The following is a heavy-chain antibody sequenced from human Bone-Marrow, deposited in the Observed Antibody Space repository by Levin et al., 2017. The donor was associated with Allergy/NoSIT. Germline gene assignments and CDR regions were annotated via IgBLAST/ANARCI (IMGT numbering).Heavy chain of an antibody. CDR3: ARHSLDRGMAYPDS. V-gene: IGHV5-51*01. J-gene: IGHJ4*02. Sequence: GESLKISCQGSGSSFSTYWIGWVRQMPGKGLEWVGMIKPGDSDTRYNTSFQGQVTISSDKSINTAYMQWNDLKASDTAIYYCARHSLDRGMAYPDSWGRGTLVTVSS. D-gene: IGHD5-18*01. CDR1: GSSFSTYW. CDR2: IKPGDSDT.